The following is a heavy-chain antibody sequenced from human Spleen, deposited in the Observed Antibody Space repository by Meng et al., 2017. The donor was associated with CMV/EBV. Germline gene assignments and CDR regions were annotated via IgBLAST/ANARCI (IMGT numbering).Heavy chain of an antibody. V-gene: IGHV1-2*02. Sequence: ASVKVSCKASGFNLGGYYMHWVRQAPGQGLEWMGWINPNSGATNYAQRFQGRVTMTRDTSISTAYMELRSLRFDDTAVYYCARDAGTIAVSGIGDYWGQGTLVTVSS. D-gene: IGHD6-19*01. J-gene: IGHJ4*02. CDR1: GFNLGGYY. CDR3: ARDAGTIAVSGIGDY. CDR2: INPNSGAT.